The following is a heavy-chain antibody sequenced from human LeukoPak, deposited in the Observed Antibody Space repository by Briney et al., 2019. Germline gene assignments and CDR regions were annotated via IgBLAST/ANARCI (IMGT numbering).Heavy chain of an antibody. CDR3: ARLDFWSGYYRFDY. CDR1: GYTFTSYD. CDR2: MNPNSGNT. Sequence: GASVKVSCKASGYTFTSYDINLVRQATGQGLEWMGWMNPNSGNTGYTQKFQGRVTMTRNTSISTAYMELSSLRSEDTAVYYCARLDFWSGYYRFDYWGQGTLVTVSS. J-gene: IGHJ4*02. D-gene: IGHD3-3*01. V-gene: IGHV1-8*01.